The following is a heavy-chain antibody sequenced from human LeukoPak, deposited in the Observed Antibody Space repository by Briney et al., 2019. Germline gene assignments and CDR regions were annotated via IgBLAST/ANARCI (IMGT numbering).Heavy chain of an antibody. CDR2: IYSGGST. Sequence: GGSLRLSCAASGFTVSSNYMSWVRQAPGKGLEWVSVIYSGGSTYYADSVKGRFTISRDNSKNTLYLQMNSLRAEDTAVYYCAREHYVSSFTTYYFDYWGQGTLVTVSS. J-gene: IGHJ4*02. V-gene: IGHV3-53*01. D-gene: IGHD6-13*01. CDR3: AREHYVSSFTTYYFDY. CDR1: GFTVSSNY.